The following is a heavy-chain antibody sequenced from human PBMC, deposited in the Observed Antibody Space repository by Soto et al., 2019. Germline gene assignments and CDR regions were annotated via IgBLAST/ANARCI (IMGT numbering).Heavy chain of an antibody. CDR2: IYPGDSDT. CDR3: ARSRPSHCSSTSCYRGYYYYYGMDV. CDR1: GYSFTRYW. V-gene: IGHV5-51*01. J-gene: IGHJ6*02. D-gene: IGHD2-2*01. Sequence: GESLTIYCTCSGYSFTRYWIGWVRQMPGKGLEWMGIIYPGDSDTRYSPSFQGQVTISADKSISTASLQWSSLKASDTAMYYCARSRPSHCSSTSCYRGYYYYYGMDVWGQGTTVPVSS.